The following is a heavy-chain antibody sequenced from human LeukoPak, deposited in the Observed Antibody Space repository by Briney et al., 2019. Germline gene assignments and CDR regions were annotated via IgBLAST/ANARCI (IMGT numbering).Heavy chain of an antibody. Sequence: SETLSLTCTVSGGSISSYYWSWIRQPAGKGLEWIGRIYTSGSTNYNPSLKSRVTMSVDTSKNQFSLKLSSVTAADTAVYYCARETDVNSITGYDYWGQGTLVIVSS. CDR3: ARETDVNSITGYDY. D-gene: IGHD1-20*01. CDR1: GGSISSYY. V-gene: IGHV4-4*07. CDR2: IYTSGST. J-gene: IGHJ4*02.